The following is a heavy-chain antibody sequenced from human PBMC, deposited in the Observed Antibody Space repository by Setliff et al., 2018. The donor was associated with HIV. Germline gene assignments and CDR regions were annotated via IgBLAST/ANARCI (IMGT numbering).Heavy chain of an antibody. V-gene: IGHV1-3*01. Sequence: ASVKVSCKSSGYTFTSYTMHWVRQAPGQRLEWMGRINAGNGNTKYSQNFQGRVTFTSDTSASTAYMQLTSLRSEDTAVYYCTTNIAARPEGGFDFWGQGTLVTVSS. D-gene: IGHD6-6*01. CDR2: INAGNGNT. CDR1: GYTFTSYT. CDR3: TTNIAARPEGGFDF. J-gene: IGHJ4*02.